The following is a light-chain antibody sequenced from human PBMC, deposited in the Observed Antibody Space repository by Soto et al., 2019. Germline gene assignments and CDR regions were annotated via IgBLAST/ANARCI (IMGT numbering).Light chain of an antibody. J-gene: IGKJ1*01. CDR3: QQYNSFSWT. CDR1: QSISSW. V-gene: IGKV1-5*03. CDR2: KAS. Sequence: DIQMTQSPSTLSASVGDRVTITCRASQSISSWLAWYQKKPGKAPKLLIYKASSLESGFPSRFSGSGSGTEFTLTISSLQPDDFATYYFQQYNSFSWTFGQGTKVEIK.